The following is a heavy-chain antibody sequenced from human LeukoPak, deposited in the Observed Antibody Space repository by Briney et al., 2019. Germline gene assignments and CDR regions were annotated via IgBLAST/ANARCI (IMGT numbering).Heavy chain of an antibody. J-gene: IGHJ6*03. CDR1: GGTFSTYA. V-gene: IGHV1-69*06. Sequence: ASVKVSCKASGGTFSTYAISWVRQAPGQGLEWMGGITPIYGTANYAQKFQGRVTVTADKSTSTAYMDLRSLRFEDAAVYYCARSIERSRGSYYYMDVWGKGTTVSVSS. CDR3: ARSIERSRGSYYYMDV. D-gene: IGHD2-21*01. CDR2: ITPIYGTA.